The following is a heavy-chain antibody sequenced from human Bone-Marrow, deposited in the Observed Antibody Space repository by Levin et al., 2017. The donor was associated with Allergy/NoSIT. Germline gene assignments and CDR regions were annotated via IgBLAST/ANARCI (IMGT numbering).Heavy chain of an antibody. V-gene: IGHV3-23*01. D-gene: IGHD5-18*01. CDR1: DFKFDNFA. J-gene: IGHJ3*01. CDR2: ITQSGVSS. Sequence: GESLKISCAASDFKFDNFAMAWVRQAPGKGLEWVSSITQSGVSSYYADSVKGRFTVSRDNSKNTLFLQMNSLRPEDTAVYYCARAKMDTAMGSAFQFWGQGTMVTVSS. CDR3: ARAKMDTAMGSAFQF.